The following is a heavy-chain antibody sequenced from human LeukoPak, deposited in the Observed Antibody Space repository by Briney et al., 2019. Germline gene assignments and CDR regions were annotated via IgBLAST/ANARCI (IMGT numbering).Heavy chain of an antibody. CDR1: GFIFSNYA. D-gene: IGHD6-13*01. Sequence: GGSLRLSCAVSGFIFSNYAMSWVRQAPGKGLEWVSSISGSGGNTYYADSVKGRFTISRDNAKNSLYLQMNSLRAEDTAVYYCARTGIAAAGTALYMDVWGKGTTVTVSS. V-gene: IGHV3-21*01. CDR3: ARTGIAAAGTALYMDV. J-gene: IGHJ6*03. CDR2: ISGSGGNT.